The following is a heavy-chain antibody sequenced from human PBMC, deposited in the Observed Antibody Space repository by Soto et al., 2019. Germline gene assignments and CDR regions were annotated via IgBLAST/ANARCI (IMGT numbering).Heavy chain of an antibody. CDR2: ISRDGRTK. J-gene: IGHJ4*02. CDR1: GFTVSSYG. D-gene: IGHD2-8*02. V-gene: IGHV3-30*03. Sequence: QVQLVESGGGVVQPGGSLRLSCAASGFTVSSYGMHWVRQAPGKGLEWVAVISRDGRTKYYADSEKGRFAISKDNSRNTLFLEMNSLRGDDMAVYYCTGEVASGYWGQGTLVTVSS. CDR3: TGEVASGY.